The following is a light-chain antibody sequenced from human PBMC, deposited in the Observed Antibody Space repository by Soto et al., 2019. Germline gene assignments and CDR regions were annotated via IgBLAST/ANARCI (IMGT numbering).Light chain of an antibody. J-gene: IGKJ2*01. V-gene: IGKV3-20*01. Sequence: EIVLTQSPGTLSLSPGERANLSCRASQSVTSGYLGWYQQKPGQAPRLLIYGASSRASGISDRFSGSGSGTDFTLTISRLEPEDFAVYYCQQYATSPPMYTFGQGTKVEIK. CDR1: QSVTSGY. CDR3: QQYATSPPMYT. CDR2: GAS.